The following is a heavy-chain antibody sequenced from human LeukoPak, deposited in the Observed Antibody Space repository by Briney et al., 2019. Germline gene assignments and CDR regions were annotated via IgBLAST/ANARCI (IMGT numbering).Heavy chain of an antibody. CDR3: ARPEGILTGYTNPHWFDP. D-gene: IGHD3-9*01. Sequence: SETLSLTCTVSGGSISSSSYYWGWIRQPPGKGLEWIGSIYYSGSTYYNPSLKRRVTISVDTSKNQFPLKLSSVTAADTAVYYCARPEGILTGYTNPHWFDPWGQGTLVTVSS. J-gene: IGHJ5*02. CDR1: GGSISSSSYY. CDR2: IYYSGST. V-gene: IGHV4-39*01.